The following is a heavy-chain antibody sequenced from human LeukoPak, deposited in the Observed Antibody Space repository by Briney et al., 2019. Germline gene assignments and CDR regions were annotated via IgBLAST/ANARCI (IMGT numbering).Heavy chain of an antibody. Sequence: GGSLRLSCAASGFTFSSCSMNWVRQAPGKGLEWVSYISSSSSTIYCADSVKGRFTISRDNAKNSLYLQMNSLRAEDTAVYYCARAATTYYYDTSGYYWGQGTLVTVSS. D-gene: IGHD3-22*01. CDR1: GFTFSSCS. V-gene: IGHV3-48*04. CDR3: ARAATTYYYDTSGYY. J-gene: IGHJ4*02. CDR2: ISSSSSTI.